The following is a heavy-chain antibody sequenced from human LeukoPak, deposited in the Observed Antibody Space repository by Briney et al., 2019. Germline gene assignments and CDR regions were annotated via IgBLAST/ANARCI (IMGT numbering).Heavy chain of an antibody. CDR3: ARDPRGVAVAGTGDY. Sequence: GGSLRLSCAASGFTFSSYGMHWVRQAPGKGLLWVAVIWYDGTKKYYADSVKGRFTISRDDSKNTLYLHLNSLTVEDTAVYYCARDPRGVAVAGTGDYWGQGTLVTVSS. CDR1: GFTFSSYG. J-gene: IGHJ4*02. D-gene: IGHD6-19*01. CDR2: IWYDGTKK. V-gene: IGHV3-33*01.